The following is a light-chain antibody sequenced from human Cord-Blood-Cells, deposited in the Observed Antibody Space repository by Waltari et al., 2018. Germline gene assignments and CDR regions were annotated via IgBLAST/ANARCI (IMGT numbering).Light chain of an antibody. V-gene: IGLV2-23*01. CDR2: EGS. CDR1: SRVVGSYNL. Sequence: QSALTQPASVSGSPGQSITISCPGTSRVVGSYNLVLWYQQPPGKAPKLMIYEGSKRPSGVSNRFSGSKSGNTASLTISGLQAEDEADYYCCSYAGSSTFWVFGGGTKLTVL. CDR3: CSYAGSSTFWV. J-gene: IGLJ3*02.